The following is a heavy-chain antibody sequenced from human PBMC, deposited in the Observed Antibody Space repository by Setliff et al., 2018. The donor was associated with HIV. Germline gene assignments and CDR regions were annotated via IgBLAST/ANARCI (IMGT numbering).Heavy chain of an antibody. CDR2: INYSGST. Sequence: SETLSLTCTVSGGSISSYYWSWIRQPPGKGLEWIGKINYSGSTDYNSSLRSRVTISVDTSKNQISLKLTSVTAADTAVYYCAGGEVRSRYVSSRAPFYHYYYYMDVWGKGTTVTVSS. CDR3: AGGEVRSRYVSSRAPFYHYYYYMDV. V-gene: IGHV4-59*12. D-gene: IGHD6-13*01. CDR1: GGSISSYY. J-gene: IGHJ6*03.